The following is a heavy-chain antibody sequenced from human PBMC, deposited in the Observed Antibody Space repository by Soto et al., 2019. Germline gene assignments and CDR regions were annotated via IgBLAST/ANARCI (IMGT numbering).Heavy chain of an antibody. Sequence: GGSLRLSCAASGFTFSSYGMHWVRQAPGKGLEWVAVIWYDGSNKYYADSVKGRFTISRDNSKNTLYLQMNSLRAEDTAVYYCASSSSWYSPGYYFDYWGQGTLVTVS. D-gene: IGHD6-13*01. V-gene: IGHV3-33*01. CDR2: IWYDGSNK. J-gene: IGHJ4*02. CDR3: ASSSSWYSPGYYFDY. CDR1: GFTFSSYG.